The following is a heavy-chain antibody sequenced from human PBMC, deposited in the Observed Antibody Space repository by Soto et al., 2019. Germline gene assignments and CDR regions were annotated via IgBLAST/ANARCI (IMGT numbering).Heavy chain of an antibody. CDR3: ARDRRGDDSSGYTLDYFDY. Sequence: QVQLVQSGAEVKKPGSSVKVSCKASGGTFSSYAISWVRQAPGQGLEWMGGIIPIFGTANYAQKFQGRVTITADESTSTAYMELSSLRSEDTAVYYCARDRRGDDSSGYTLDYFDYWGQGTLVTVSS. CDR1: GGTFSSYA. V-gene: IGHV1-69*12. CDR2: IIPIFGTA. J-gene: IGHJ4*02. D-gene: IGHD3-22*01.